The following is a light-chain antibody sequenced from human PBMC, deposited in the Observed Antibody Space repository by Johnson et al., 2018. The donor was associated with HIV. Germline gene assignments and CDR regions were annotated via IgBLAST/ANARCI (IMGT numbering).Light chain of an antibody. Sequence: QLVLTQPPSVSAAPGQKVTISCSGGSSNIGNNYVSWYQQLPGTAPKLLIYETNKRPSGIPDRFSGSKSGTSATLGITGLQTGDEADYYCGTWDSSLSAYVFGTGTKVTVL. CDR3: GTWDSSLSAYV. J-gene: IGLJ1*01. CDR2: ETN. CDR1: SSNIGNNY. V-gene: IGLV1-51*02.